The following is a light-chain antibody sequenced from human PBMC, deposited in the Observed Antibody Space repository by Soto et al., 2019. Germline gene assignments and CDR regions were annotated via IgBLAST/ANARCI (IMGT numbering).Light chain of an antibody. V-gene: IGLV8-61*01. CDR1: SGSVSTNYY. CDR3: VLYMGNGVWV. J-gene: IGLJ3*02. Sequence: QTVVTQEPSFSVSPGRTVTLTCALNSGSVSTNYYPSWYQQTPGQAPRTLIYSTNTRSNGVPDRFSGSILGNKAALTITGAQADDESDYYCVLYMGNGVWVFGGGTKVTVL. CDR2: STN.